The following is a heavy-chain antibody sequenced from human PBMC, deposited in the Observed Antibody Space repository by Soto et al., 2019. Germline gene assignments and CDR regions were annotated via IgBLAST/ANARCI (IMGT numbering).Heavy chain of an antibody. V-gene: IGHV3-21*01. CDR1: GFIFSDYS. CDR3: ERDAYLVDS. CDR2: ISSTSIYI. Sequence: EVQLVESGGGLVKPGGSLRLSCAASGFIFSDYSMTWVRQAPGKGLEWVSSISSTSIYIFYADSVKGRFTISRDNAKNSRYLQNNSLRAEDAVVYYDERDAYLVDSWGQGTLVIVSS. J-gene: IGHJ4*02. D-gene: IGHD3-16*01.